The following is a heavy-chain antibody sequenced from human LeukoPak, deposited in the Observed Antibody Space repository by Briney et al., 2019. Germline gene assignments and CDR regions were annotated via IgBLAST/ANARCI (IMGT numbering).Heavy chain of an antibody. V-gene: IGHV3-74*01. J-gene: IGHJ4*02. CDR1: GFTFRNYW. CDR3: ASASSHSIAAGGDY. Sequence: GGSLRLSCAASGFTFRNYWMHWVRQAPGKGLVWVSRINSDGSSRNYADSVKGRFTISRDNAKNTLYLQMNSLRAEDTAVYYCASASSHSIAAGGDYWGQGTLVTVSS. CDR2: INSDGSSR. D-gene: IGHD6-13*01.